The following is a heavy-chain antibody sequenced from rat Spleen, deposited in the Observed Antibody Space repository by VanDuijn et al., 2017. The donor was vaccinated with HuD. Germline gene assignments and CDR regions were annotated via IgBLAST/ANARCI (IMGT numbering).Heavy chain of an antibody. CDR1: GFTFSDYN. D-gene: IGHD1-4*01. Sequence: EVQLVESGGGLVQPGRSLKLSCAASGFTFSDYNMAWVRQAPTKGLEWIASISTGGGNTYYRDSVRGRFTIFRDVAKSTLYLQMDSLRSEDTATYYCATAGSRVSRFAYWGQGTLVTVSS. CDR3: ATAGSRVSRFAY. CDR2: ISTGGGNT. V-gene: IGHV5-25*01. J-gene: IGHJ3*01.